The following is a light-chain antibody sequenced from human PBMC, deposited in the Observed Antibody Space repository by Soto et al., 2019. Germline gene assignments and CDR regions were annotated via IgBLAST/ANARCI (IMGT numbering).Light chain of an antibody. J-gene: IGKJ5*01. CDR2: AAS. V-gene: IGKV1-9*01. CDR3: QQLHDYPIT. CDR1: QGIDSS. Sequence: DIQMTESPPSLSASVGDRVTITFRASQGIDSSFAWYQQKPGKAPKLMIYAASSLQSGVPSRFSGSGSGTDFTLTISSLQPEDFATYYCQQLHDYPITFGQGTRLEIK.